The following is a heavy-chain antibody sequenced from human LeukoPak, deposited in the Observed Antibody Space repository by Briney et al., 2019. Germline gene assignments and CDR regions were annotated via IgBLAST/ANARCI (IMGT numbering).Heavy chain of an antibody. CDR1: GDSFSSGY. D-gene: IGHD6-13*01. CDR2: TTYSDST. V-gene: IGHV4-59*01. J-gene: IGHJ4*02. CDR3: ARGSSRFDC. Sequence: SETLSLTCTVSGDSFSSGYWSWIRQPPGKGLEWIGYTTYSDSTRYSPSLKSRVTMPIDTSMNQFSLKVTSVTAADTAVYYCARGSSRFDCWGQGTLVTVSS.